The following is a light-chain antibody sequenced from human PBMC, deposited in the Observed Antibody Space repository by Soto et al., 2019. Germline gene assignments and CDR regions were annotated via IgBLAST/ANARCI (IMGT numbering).Light chain of an antibody. CDR1: GSDVGGYNF. CDR3: SSYAGSNNLV. CDR2: EVT. Sequence: QSVLSQPPSASGSPGRSVTISCTGAGSDVGGYNFVSWYQQHPGKAPKLLIYEVTKRPSGVPDRFSGSKSGNTASLTVSGLQAEDEADYFCSSYAGSNNLVFGSGTKVTVL. J-gene: IGLJ1*01. V-gene: IGLV2-8*01.